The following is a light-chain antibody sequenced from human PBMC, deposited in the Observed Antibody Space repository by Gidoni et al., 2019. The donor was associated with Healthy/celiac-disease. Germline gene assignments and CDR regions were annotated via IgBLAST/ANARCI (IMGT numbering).Light chain of an antibody. Sequence: DIQMTQSPSSLSASVGDRVTITCRASQSISSYLYWYQQKPGKAPKLLIYAASSLQSGVPSRFSGSGSGTDFTLTIRSLQPEDFATYYCQQSYSTPVTFGQGTKLEIK. J-gene: IGKJ2*01. CDR2: AAS. CDR1: QSISSY. CDR3: QQSYSTPVT. V-gene: IGKV1-39*01.